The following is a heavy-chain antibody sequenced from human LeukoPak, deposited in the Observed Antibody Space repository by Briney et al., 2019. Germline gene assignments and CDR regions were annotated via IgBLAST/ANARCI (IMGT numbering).Heavy chain of an antibody. J-gene: IGHJ6*03. D-gene: IGHD3-10*01. CDR1: GYTFTSYG. V-gene: IGHV1-18*01. CDR3: ARRGVRGASTRYYYMDV. CDR2: ISAYNGNT. Sequence: GASAKVSCKASGYTFTSYGISWVRQAPGQGLEWMGWISAYNGNTNYAQKLQGRVTMTTDTSTSTAYMELRSLRSDDTAVYYCARRGVRGASTRYYYMDVWGKGTTVTVSS.